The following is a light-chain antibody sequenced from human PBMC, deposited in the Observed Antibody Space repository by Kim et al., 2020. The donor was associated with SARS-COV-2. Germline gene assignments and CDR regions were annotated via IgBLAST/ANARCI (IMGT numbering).Light chain of an antibody. CDR1: QSLVHSDGNTY. V-gene: IGKV2-30*02. Sequence: DVVMTQSPLSLPVTLGQPASISCRSSQSLVHSDGNTYLNWFQQRPGQSPRRLLYKVSNRDSGVPDRFSGSGSGTDFTLKISKVEAEDVEDYDYMQSTHWKTFAESNKLKI. J-gene: IGKJ2*01. CDR3: MQSTHWKT. CDR2: KVS.